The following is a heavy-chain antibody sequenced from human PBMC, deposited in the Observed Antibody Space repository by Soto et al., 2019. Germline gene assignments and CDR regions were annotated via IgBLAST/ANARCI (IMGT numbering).Heavy chain of an antibody. D-gene: IGHD2-8*01. CDR3: ARDPIVLMVYGHPYYYYYGMDV. J-gene: IGHJ6*02. CDR2: IIPIFGTA. Sequence: QVQLVQSGAEVKKPGSSVKVSCKASGGTFSSYAISWVRQAPGQGLEWMGGIIPIFGTANYAQKFQGRVTITADESTSTAYMELSSLRSEDTAVYYCARDPIVLMVYGHPYYYYYGMDVWGQGTTVTVSS. CDR1: GGTFSSYA. V-gene: IGHV1-69*01.